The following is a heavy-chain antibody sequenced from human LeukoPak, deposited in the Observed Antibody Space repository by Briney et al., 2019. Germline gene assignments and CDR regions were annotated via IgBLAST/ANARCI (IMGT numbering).Heavy chain of an antibody. V-gene: IGHV3-15*01. CDR3: TTVRRFGTFDY. J-gene: IGHJ4*02. CDR1: GFTFSNAW. D-gene: IGHD3-10*01. Sequence: SGGSLRLSCAASGFTFSNAWISWVRQAPGKGLEWVGRIKSKTDGGTTDYAAPVKGRFTISRDDSKNTLYLQMNSLKTEDTAVYYCTTVRRFGTFDYWGQGTLVTVSS. CDR2: IKSKTDGGTT.